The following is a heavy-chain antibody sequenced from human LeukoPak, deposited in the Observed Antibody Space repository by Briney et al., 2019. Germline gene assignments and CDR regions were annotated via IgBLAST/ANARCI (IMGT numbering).Heavy chain of an antibody. CDR2: IDTDGSTT. Sequence: PGGSLRLSCAASGFTFSSYWMHWVRQAPGKGLVWVSRIDTDGSTTSYADSVKGRFTISRDNAKNTLSLQMNSLRAEDTAVYYCARWHYYDYQPFFDYWGQGTLVTVSS. CDR3: ARWHYYDYQPFFDY. CDR1: GFTFSSYW. J-gene: IGHJ4*02. D-gene: IGHD3-22*01. V-gene: IGHV3-74*01.